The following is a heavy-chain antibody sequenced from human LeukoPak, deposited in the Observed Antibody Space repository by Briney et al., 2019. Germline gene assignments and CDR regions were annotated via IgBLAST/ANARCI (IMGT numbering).Heavy chain of an antibody. V-gene: IGHV1-46*01. Sequence: ASVKVSCKASGYTFTSYFMYWVRQAPGQGLEWMGIIGGSTNYAQKFQGRVTMTRDTSTSTVYMELSSLRSEDTAVYYCARVRDGYNDAYDIWGQGTMVTVHS. CDR3: ARVRDGYNDAYDI. D-gene: IGHD5-24*01. J-gene: IGHJ3*02. CDR1: GYTFTSYF. CDR2: IGGST.